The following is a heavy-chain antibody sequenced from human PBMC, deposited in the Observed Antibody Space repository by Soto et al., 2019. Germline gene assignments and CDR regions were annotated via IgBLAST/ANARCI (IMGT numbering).Heavy chain of an antibody. CDR2: IIPIFGIA. J-gene: IGHJ6*02. V-gene: IGHV1-69*08. Sequence: QVQLVQSGAEVKKPGSSVKVSCKASGGTFSRYSITWVRQAPGHGLEWIGRIIPIFGIASYAQKFQGRVTSTAAESTSTAXKXMSSLRSDDTAVYYCAREDRDRETGLVPAAIDGMDVWGQGTTVTVSS. CDR1: GGTFSRYS. D-gene: IGHD2-2*01. CDR3: AREDRDRETGLVPAAIDGMDV.